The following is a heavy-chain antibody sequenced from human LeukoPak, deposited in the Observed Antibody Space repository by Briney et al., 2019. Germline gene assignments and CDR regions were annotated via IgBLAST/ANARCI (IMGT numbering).Heavy chain of an antibody. CDR3: ARQAGGTGSGSYYVY. Sequence: GESLKISCKGPGYSFTNYWIGWVRQMPGKGLEWMGIIYAGDSDTRYSPSFQGQVTISADKSISTAYLQWSSLKASDTAMYCCARQAGGTGSGSYYVYWGQGTLVTVSS. CDR1: GYSFTNYW. CDR2: IYAGDSDT. D-gene: IGHD3-10*01. J-gene: IGHJ4*02. V-gene: IGHV5-51*01.